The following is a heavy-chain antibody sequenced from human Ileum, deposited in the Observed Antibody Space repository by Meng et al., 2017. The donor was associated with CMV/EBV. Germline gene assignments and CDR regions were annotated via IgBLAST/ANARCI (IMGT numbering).Heavy chain of an antibody. CDR1: WDSVSSKSVT. Sequence: QVQLQQSGPGLVKPTQTLSPTCAISWDSVSSKSVTWNWIRQSPSRGLEWLGRTYYRSKWYNDYAVSVKSRITINPDTSRNHFFLQLSSVSPEDTAVYYCVRNIFEDQMLPFDYWGQGTLVTVSS. V-gene: IGHV6-1*01. D-gene: IGHD2-2*01. J-gene: IGHJ4*02. CDR3: VRNIFEDQMLPFDY. CDR2: TYYRSKWYN.